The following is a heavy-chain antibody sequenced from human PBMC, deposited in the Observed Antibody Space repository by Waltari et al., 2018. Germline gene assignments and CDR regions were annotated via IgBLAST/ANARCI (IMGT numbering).Heavy chain of an antibody. CDR1: GFTFSAYR. J-gene: IGHJ4*02. CDR2: INADGRAT. Sequence: EVQLVESGGGLVQPGGSLRLSAAASGFTFSAYRMHWVRQAPGTGLVWVSLINADGRATLYADSVKGRFTMSRDNAKDTLYLQMNSLRGEDTAVYYCAIQISGVVFWGQGTLVTVSS. D-gene: IGHD3-3*01. CDR3: AIQISGVVF. V-gene: IGHV3-74*01.